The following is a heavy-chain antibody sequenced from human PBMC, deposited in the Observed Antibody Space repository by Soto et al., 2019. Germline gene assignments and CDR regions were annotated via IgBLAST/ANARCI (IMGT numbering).Heavy chain of an antibody. D-gene: IGHD6-19*01. CDR2: ISGSGDST. V-gene: IGHV3-23*01. Sequence: EVQLLESGGGLVQPGGSLRLSCAASGFTFSSYAMSWVRQAPGKGLEWVSGISGSGDSTYYADSVKGRFTISRDNSKKTLYLQMNRLRAVGTAVYYCAKGVPGIAVAGTGYFQHWGQGTLVTVSS. CDR1: GFTFSSYA. CDR3: AKGVPGIAVAGTGYFQH. J-gene: IGHJ1*01.